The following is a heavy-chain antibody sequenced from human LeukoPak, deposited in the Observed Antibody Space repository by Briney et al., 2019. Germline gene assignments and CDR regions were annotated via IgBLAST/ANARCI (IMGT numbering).Heavy chain of an antibody. J-gene: IGHJ6*03. D-gene: IGHD2-15*01. CDR2: IYYSGST. V-gene: IGHV4-59*01. CDR1: GGSINNYY. Sequence: SETLSLTCTVSGGSINNYYWNRIRQPPGKGLEWIGYIYYSGSTNYNPSLKSRVTISVDTSKNQFSLKLSSVTAADTAVYYCARATLLYYMDVWGKGTTVTVSS. CDR3: ARATLLYYMDV.